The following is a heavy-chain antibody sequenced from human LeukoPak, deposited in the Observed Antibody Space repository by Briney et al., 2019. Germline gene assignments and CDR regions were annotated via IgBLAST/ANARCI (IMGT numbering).Heavy chain of an antibody. J-gene: IGHJ4*02. D-gene: IGHD2-21*02. CDR1: GFTSSDYG. Sequence: AGGSLRLSCAASGFTSSDYGMHWVRQAPGKGLEWVAVISYDGSNKYYADSVKGRFTIFRDNSKSTLYLQMNSLGAEDTAVYYCAKGTVTAILNWGQGTLATVSS. CDR2: ISYDGSNK. V-gene: IGHV3-30*18. CDR3: AKGTVTAILN.